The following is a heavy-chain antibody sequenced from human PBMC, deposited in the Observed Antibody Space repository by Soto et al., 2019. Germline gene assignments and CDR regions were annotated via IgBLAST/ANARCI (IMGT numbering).Heavy chain of an antibody. V-gene: IGHV1-69*13. Sequence: GASVKVSCKASGGTFSSYAISWVRQAPGQGLEWMGGIIPIFGTANYAQKFQGRVTITADESTSTAYMELSSLRSEDTAVYYCARDLPAVRGSGSYGLDYWAREPWSPSPQ. CDR1: GGTFSSYA. CDR2: IIPIFGTA. CDR3: ARDLPAVRGSGSYGLDY. D-gene: IGHD3-10*01. J-gene: IGHJ4*02.